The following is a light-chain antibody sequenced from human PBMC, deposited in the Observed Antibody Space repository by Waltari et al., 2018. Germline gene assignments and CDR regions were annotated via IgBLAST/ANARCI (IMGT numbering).Light chain of an antibody. CDR1: QSVSTY. Sequence: EIVLTQSPATLSLSPWERSTLSCRARQSVSTYLAWYQQKPGQAPRLLIYDASNRATGIPARFSGSGSGTDFTLTISSLEPEDFAVYYCQQRSNWPPGLTFGGGTKVEIK. J-gene: IGKJ4*01. V-gene: IGKV3-11*01. CDR2: DAS. CDR3: QQRSNWPPGLT.